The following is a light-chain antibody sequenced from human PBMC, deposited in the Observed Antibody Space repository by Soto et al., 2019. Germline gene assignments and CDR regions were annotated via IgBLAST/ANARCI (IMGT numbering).Light chain of an antibody. CDR3: QQYGSSPPT. V-gene: IGKV3-20*01. CDR2: GAS. J-gene: IGKJ1*01. CDR1: QSVRSDY. Sequence: EIVLTQSPVTLSLSPWGRATLSCRASQSVRSDYLAWYQQKPGQAPRLHIYGASSRATGIPDRFSGSGSGTDFTLTISRLEPEDFAVYYCQQYGSSPPTFGQGTKVEIK.